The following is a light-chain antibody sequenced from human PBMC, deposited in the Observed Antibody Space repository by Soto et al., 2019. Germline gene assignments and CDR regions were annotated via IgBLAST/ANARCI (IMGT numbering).Light chain of an antibody. Sequence: SALTQPASVSGSPGQSITISCTGTSSDVGGYNYVSWYQQHPGKAPKLMIYEVSNRPSGVSNRFSGSKSGNTASLTISGLQAEDEADYYCSSYTSSSTPGVVFGGGTKLTVL. CDR3: SSYTSSSTPGVV. J-gene: IGLJ2*01. V-gene: IGLV2-14*01. CDR2: EVS. CDR1: SSDVGGYNY.